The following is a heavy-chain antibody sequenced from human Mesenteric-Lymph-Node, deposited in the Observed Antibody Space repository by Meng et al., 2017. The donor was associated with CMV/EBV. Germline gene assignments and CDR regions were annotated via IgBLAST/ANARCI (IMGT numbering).Heavy chain of an antibody. Sequence: TTSDIHWVRQATGQGLEWMGRVNPNSGNTAYAQKFQGRVTMTRNTSVSTAYMELGSLRSEDTAIYYCARGLLNGYCTTTSCHLLGYWGQGTLVTVSS. D-gene: IGHD2-2*03. CDR3: ARGLLNGYCTTTSCHLLGY. J-gene: IGHJ4*02. CDR1: TTSD. CDR2: VNPNSGNT. V-gene: IGHV1-8*02.